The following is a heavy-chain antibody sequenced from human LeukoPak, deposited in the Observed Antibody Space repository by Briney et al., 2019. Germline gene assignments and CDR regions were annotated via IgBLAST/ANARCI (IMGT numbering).Heavy chain of an antibody. V-gene: IGHV3-74*03. CDR3: ARDQRVTGRPDIDY. CDR2: ISSDGSST. Sequence: GGSLRLSCAASGFTFRNHCMHWVRQTPGKGLVWVSRISSDGSSTTYADSVEGRFTISRDNAKNTLYLQMNNLRAEDTAMYYCARDQRVTGRPDIDYWGQGTLVIVSS. J-gene: IGHJ4*02. D-gene: IGHD6-6*01. CDR1: GFTFRNHC.